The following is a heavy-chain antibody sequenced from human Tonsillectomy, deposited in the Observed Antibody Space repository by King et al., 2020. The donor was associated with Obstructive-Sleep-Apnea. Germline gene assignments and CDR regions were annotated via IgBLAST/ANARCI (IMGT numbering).Heavy chain of an antibody. Sequence: VQLVESGGGLVKPGGSLRLSCAASGFTFSDYYMTWIRQAPGKGLEWGSYISRSGSMKYYADSVKGRFSISRDNAKKSLYLQMNSLRAEDTAVYYCASSSGYFDYWGQGTLVTVSS. D-gene: IGHD3-22*01. CDR3: ASSSGYFDY. CDR1: GFTFSDYY. CDR2: ISRSGSMK. V-gene: IGHV3-11*01. J-gene: IGHJ4*02.